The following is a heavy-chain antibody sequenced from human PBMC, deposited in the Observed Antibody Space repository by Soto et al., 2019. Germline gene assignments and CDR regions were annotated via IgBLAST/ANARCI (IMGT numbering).Heavy chain of an antibody. V-gene: IGHV3-21*01. J-gene: IGHJ4*02. CDR1: GFPFSIYS. CDR3: ASYADGDYDY. D-gene: IGHD4-17*01. Sequence: GGSLRLSCAASGFPFSIYSMNLVRQSPGKGLEWVSSISSSSSYIYYADSVKGRFTISRDNAKNSLYLQMNSLRAEDTAVYYCASYADGDYDYWGQGTVVTVSS. CDR2: ISSSSSYI.